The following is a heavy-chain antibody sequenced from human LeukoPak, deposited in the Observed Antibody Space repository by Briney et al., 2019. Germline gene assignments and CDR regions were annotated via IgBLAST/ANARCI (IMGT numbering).Heavy chain of an antibody. CDR3: ARPYYYDSRIDP. D-gene: IGHD3-22*01. CDR2: MYYSGST. J-gene: IGHJ5*02. CDR1: GGSLSSGDYY. Sequence: SQTLSLTCTVSGGSLSSGDYYWSWIRQPPGKGLEWSAYMYYSGSTYYNPSLKSRVTMSADTSKNQLSLKLSSVTAADTAVYYCARPYYYDSRIDPWGQGILVTVSS. V-gene: IGHV4-30-4*01.